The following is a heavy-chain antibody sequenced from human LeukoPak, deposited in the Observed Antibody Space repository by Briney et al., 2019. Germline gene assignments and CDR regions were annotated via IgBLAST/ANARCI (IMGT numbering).Heavy chain of an antibody. CDR1: GFTFSSYA. J-gene: IGHJ4*02. V-gene: IGHV3-23*01. D-gene: IGHD6-19*01. CDR3: AILIAVAGPATFY. CDR2: ISGSGDST. Sequence: GGSLRLSCAASGFTFSSYAMSWVRQPPGKGLQWVSSISGSGDSTYYADSVKGRFTISRDNSNNTLYLQMNNLRAEDTAVYYCAILIAVAGPATFYWGQGTLVTVSS.